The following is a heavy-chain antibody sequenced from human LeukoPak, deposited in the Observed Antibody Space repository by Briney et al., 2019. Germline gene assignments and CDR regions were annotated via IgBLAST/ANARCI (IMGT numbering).Heavy chain of an antibody. CDR1: GFTVSSNY. CDR2: IYSGGST. CDR3: AREAENYHDREWYYYMDV. D-gene: IGHD3-22*01. V-gene: IGHV3-53*01. J-gene: IGHJ6*03. Sequence: GGSLRLSCAASGFTVSSNYMSWVRQAPGKGLEWVSVIYSGGSTYYADSVKGRFTISRDNSKNTLYLQMNSLRAEDTAVYYCAREAENYHDREWYYYMDVWGKGTTVTVSS.